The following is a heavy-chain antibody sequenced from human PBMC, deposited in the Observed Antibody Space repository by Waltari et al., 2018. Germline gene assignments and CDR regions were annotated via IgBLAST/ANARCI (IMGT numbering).Heavy chain of an antibody. CDR1: GYTFNDYY. D-gene: IGHD6-13*01. CDR2: IRPNRGGT. Sequence: QVQLVQSGAEVKKPGASVKVSCEASGYTFNDYYIHWVRQAPGQGLEWMGNIRPNRGGTTYAQKFQGRVTMTRDTSISTAYMDLTGLQSDDTAVYYCTRARVAAIGSDFDYWGQGTLVTVSS. J-gene: IGHJ4*02. CDR3: TRARVAAIGSDFDY. V-gene: IGHV1-2*02.